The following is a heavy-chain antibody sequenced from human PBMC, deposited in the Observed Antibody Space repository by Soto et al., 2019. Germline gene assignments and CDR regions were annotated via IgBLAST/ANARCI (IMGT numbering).Heavy chain of an antibody. Sequence: PGESLKISCKGSGYSFSSHWIGWVRQVPGKGLEWMGIIYPGDSDTRYSPSFQGQVTISADKSTSTAYLHWSSLKASDTAMYYCARFEGTRTTWFAGPYNCFDPWGEGTLVPVSS. CDR1: GYSFSSHW. CDR2: IYPGDSDT. V-gene: IGHV5-51*01. J-gene: IGHJ5*02. D-gene: IGHD3-10*01. CDR3: ARFEGTRTTWFAGPYNCFDP.